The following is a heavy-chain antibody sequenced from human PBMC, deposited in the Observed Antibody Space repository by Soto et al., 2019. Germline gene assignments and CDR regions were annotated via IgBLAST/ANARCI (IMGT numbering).Heavy chain of an antibody. D-gene: IGHD6-25*01. CDR2: IWYDGSMT. J-gene: IGHJ6*02. CDR1: GYTFSSHG. CDR3: ARDPASSMYV. Sequence: QVQLVESGGGVVQPGRSLRLSCAASGYTFSSHGMHWVRQAPGKGLEWVAVIWYDGSMTYYAGSVKGRFTISRDDSKTTLYLEMNSLRAEDTAVYYCARDPASSMYVWGQGTTVIVSS. V-gene: IGHV3-33*01.